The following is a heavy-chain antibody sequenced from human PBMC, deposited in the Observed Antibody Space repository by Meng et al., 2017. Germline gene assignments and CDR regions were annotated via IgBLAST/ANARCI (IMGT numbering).Heavy chain of an antibody. CDR2: INHSGST. CDR3: ARGLGYCSGGSSC. CDR1: AGSFSGYY. D-gene: IGHD2-15*01. Sequence: QLHQWGAGLLTPSETRSLTCAVYAGSFSGYYWSWIRQPPGKGLEWIGEINHSGSTNYNPSLKSRVTISVDTSKNQFSLKLSSVTAADTAVYYCARGLGYCSGGSSCWGQGTLVTVSS. V-gene: IGHV4-34*01. J-gene: IGHJ4*02.